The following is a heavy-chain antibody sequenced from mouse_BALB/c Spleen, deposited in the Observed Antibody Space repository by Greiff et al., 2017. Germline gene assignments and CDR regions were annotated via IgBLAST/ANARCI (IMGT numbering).Heavy chain of an antibody. CDR2: IRNKANGYTT. CDR1: GFTFTDYY. J-gene: IGHJ4*01. V-gene: IGHV7-3*02. D-gene: IGHD2-1*01. CDR3: ARDMGNRAMDY. Sequence: LVESGGGLVQPGGSLRLSCATSGFTFTDYYMSWVRQPPGKALEWLGFIRNKANGYTTEYSASVKGRFTISRDNSQSILYLQMNTLRAEDSATYYCARDMGNRAMDYWGQGTSVTVSS.